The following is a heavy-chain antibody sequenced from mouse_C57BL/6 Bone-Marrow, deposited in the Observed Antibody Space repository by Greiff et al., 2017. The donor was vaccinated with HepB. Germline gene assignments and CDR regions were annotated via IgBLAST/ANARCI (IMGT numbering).Heavy chain of an antibody. V-gene: IGHV1-19*01. CDR3: AHYGSSPYAMDY. CDR1: GYTFTDYY. J-gene: IGHJ4*01. Sequence: VQLQQSGPVLVKPGASVKMSCKASGYTFTDYYMNWVKQSHGKSLEWIGVINPYNGGTSYNQKFKGKATLTVDKSSSTAYMELNSLTSEDSAVYYCAHYGSSPYAMDYWGQGTSVTVSS. CDR2: INPYNGGT. D-gene: IGHD1-1*01.